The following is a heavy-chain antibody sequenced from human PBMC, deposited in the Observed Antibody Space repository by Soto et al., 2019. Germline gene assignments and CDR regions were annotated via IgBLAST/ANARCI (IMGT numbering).Heavy chain of an antibody. D-gene: IGHD4-17*01. CDR1: GGSSSRHT. V-gene: IGHV1-69*02. Sequence: QVQLVQSGAEVKKPGSSVKVSCKASGGSSSRHTINWVRQAPGQGREWIGSMIYILGITNYAQKFQGGVTITADNSTSTAYMELSGLRSDDTAVYYCARHINEGYADSGDGRRNHWGQGSLVTVSS. CDR2: MIYILGIT. CDR3: ARHINEGYADSGDGRRNH. J-gene: IGHJ5*02.